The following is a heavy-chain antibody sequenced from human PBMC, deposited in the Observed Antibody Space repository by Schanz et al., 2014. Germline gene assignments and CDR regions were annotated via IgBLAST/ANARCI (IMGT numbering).Heavy chain of an antibody. CDR2: LYINAGST. V-gene: IGHV3-53*01. D-gene: IGHD2-21*01. Sequence: EVQLVESGGGLIQPGGSLRLSCAVSGFSVSTNYMSWARQAPGKGLEWISSLYINAGSTRYADSVKGRFFISRDSSKNTLFLQMNSLRAYDTAIYFCARDEGRDGYNLAFDVWGQGTLVTVSS. J-gene: IGHJ3*01. CDR3: ARDEGRDGYNLAFDV. CDR1: GFSVSTNY.